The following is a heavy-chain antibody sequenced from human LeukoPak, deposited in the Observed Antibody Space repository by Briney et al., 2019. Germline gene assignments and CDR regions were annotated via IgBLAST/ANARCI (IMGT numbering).Heavy chain of an antibody. J-gene: IGHJ4*02. CDR1: GFTFSNYA. D-gene: IGHD3-10*01. Sequence: GGSLRLSCAASGFTFSNYAMSWVRQAPGKGLEWVSGISGGGDNTYYADSVKGRFTISRDNSKNTLYLQLNSLRAEDTAVYYCAKDHYGSGSYYNPFDYWGQGTLVTVSS. V-gene: IGHV3-23*01. CDR3: AKDHYGSGSYYNPFDY. CDR2: ISGGGDNT.